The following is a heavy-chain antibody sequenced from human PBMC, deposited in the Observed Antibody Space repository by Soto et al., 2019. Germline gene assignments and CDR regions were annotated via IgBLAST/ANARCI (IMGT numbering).Heavy chain of an antibody. J-gene: IGHJ4*02. CDR3: AREKAAAGHFEY. CDR1: GGSISSGDYY. Sequence: SETLSLTCTVSGGSISSGDYYWSWIRQPPGKGLEWIGYIYYSGSTYYNPSLKSRVTISVDTSKNQFSLKLSSVTAADTAVYYCAREKAAAGHFEYWGQGTPVTVSS. CDR2: IYYSGST. V-gene: IGHV4-30-4*01. D-gene: IGHD6-13*01.